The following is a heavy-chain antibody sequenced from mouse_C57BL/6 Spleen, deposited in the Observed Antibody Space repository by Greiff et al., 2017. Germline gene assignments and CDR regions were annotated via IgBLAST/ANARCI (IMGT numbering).Heavy chain of an antibody. J-gene: IGHJ4*01. CDR3: ARSCYSNSLMDY. Sequence: QVQLKESGAELARPGASVKMSCKASGYTFTSYTMHWVKQRPGQGLEWIGYINPSSGYTKYNQKFKDKATLTADKSSSTAYMQLSSLTAEDSAVYYCARSCYSNSLMDYWGQGTSVTVSS. CDR2: INPSSGYT. CDR1: GYTFTSYT. D-gene: IGHD2-5*01. V-gene: IGHV1-4*01.